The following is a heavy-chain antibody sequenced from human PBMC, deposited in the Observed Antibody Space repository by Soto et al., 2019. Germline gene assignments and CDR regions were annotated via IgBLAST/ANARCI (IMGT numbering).Heavy chain of an antibody. D-gene: IGHD3-22*01. CDR1: GGSFSNYA. J-gene: IGHJ3*02. CDR2: IIPVFGTP. CDR3: ARGAGTMIVAFSLGAFDI. Sequence: QVQLVQSGAEVKKPGSSVKVSCKASGGSFSNYAFSWVRQAPGQGLEWMGGIIPVFGTPHYARDFQGRVTITADEATSTAYMALSSLRSQDTAVYYCARGAGTMIVAFSLGAFDIWGQGTMVIVSS. V-gene: IGHV1-69*12.